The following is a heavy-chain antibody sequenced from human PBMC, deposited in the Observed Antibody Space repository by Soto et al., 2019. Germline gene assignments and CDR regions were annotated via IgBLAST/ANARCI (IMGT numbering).Heavy chain of an antibody. D-gene: IGHD6-13*01. Sequence: GESLKISCEGSGYSFTSYWIVWVRQMPGKGMEWMGIIYPGDSDTRYNPSFQGQVTISADKSISTAYLQWSSLKASDTAMYYCARTSAAGKYYYGMDVWGQGTTVTVSS. CDR3: ARTSAAGKYYYGMDV. CDR2: IYPGDSDT. V-gene: IGHV5-51*01. J-gene: IGHJ6*02. CDR1: GYSFTSYW.